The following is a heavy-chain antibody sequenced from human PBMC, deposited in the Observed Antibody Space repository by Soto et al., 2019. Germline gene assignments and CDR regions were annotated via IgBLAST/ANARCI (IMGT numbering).Heavy chain of an antibody. Sequence: EVQLVESGGGLVKPGGSLRLSCAASGFTFSSYSMNWVRQAPGKGLEWASSISSSSSYIYYADSVKGRFTISRDNAKNSLYLQMNSLRAEDTAVYYCARVPRATYYDFWSGYFPPSYYFDYWGQGTLVTVSS. V-gene: IGHV3-21*01. D-gene: IGHD3-3*01. CDR1: GFTFSSYS. CDR3: ARVPRATYYDFWSGYFPPSYYFDY. J-gene: IGHJ4*02. CDR2: ISSSSSYI.